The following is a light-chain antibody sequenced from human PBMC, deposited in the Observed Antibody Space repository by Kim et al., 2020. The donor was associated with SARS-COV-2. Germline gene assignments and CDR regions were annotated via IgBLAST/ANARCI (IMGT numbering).Light chain of an antibody. CDR3: SAWYTSLTAWV. V-gene: IGLV10-54*01. CDR1: SNNVGDQG. CDR2: RNN. J-gene: IGLJ3*02. Sequence: QAGLTQPPSVSKDLRQTATLTCTGNSNNVGDQGAGWLQQHQGHPPKLLSYRNNSRPSGISERFSASRSGNIASLTITGLQADDGADYYCSAWYTSLTAWVFGGGTQLTVL.